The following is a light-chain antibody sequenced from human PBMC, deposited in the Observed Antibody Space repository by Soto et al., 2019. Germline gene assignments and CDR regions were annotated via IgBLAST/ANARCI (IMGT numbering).Light chain of an antibody. Sequence: DIQMTQSPSSVSASVGDRVTITCRASQGISSWLDWYQQKPGRAPKLLIYAASTLQSGVPSRFSGSGSGTEFTHTITSLQPEDFATYYCLQTNTFPRTFGGGTKVEIK. V-gene: IGKV1-12*01. CDR1: QGISSW. J-gene: IGKJ4*01. CDR2: AAS. CDR3: LQTNTFPRT.